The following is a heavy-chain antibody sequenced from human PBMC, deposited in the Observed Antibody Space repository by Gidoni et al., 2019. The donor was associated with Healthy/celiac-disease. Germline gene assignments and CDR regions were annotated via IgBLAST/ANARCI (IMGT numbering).Heavy chain of an antibody. CDR2: ISWNSGSI. CDR1: GFTRDDYA. CDR3: AKDRNYYDRTGGFDI. Sequence: EVQLAESAGGLVAPARSLRLSCADTGFTRDDYAMQWVRHAPGKGLEWVSGISWNSGSIDYADSVKGPFTISRDNAKNALYLQMNSLRAEDTALYYCAKDRNYYDRTGGFDIWGQGTMVTVSS. V-gene: IGHV3-9*01. J-gene: IGHJ3*02. D-gene: IGHD3-22*01.